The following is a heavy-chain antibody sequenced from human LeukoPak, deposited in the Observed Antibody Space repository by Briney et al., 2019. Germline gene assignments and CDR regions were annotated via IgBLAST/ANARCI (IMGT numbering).Heavy chain of an antibody. CDR2: INQDGSEK. CDR1: GFTFSAYW. V-gene: IGHV3-7*01. J-gene: IGHJ4*02. CDR3: ASRSSVAASGPG. D-gene: IGHD2-15*01. Sequence: GGSLRLSCAASGFTFSAYWMSWVRQAPGKGLEWVANINQDGSEKYYVDSVKGRFTISRDNAKNSLYLQMSSLRAEDTALYYCASRSSVAASGPGWGQGTLVTVSS.